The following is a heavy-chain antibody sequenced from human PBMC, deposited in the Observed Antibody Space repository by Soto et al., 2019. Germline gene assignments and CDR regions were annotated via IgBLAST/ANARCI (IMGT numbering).Heavy chain of an antibody. J-gene: IGHJ3*02. CDR3: ARGGGVGVAGSAAFDM. D-gene: IGHD3-3*01. V-gene: IGHV1-2*02. CDR1: GYPVTAYY. Sequence: QLHLVQSGAVVKKPGASVTVSCSASGYPVTAYYMHWVRQAPGRGLEWRGGVNPATGAAKYTQTFQGRVPMARDTSPSTVFMELSGLTSGDTAFFYCARGGGVGVAGSAAFDMWGQGTLVTVSS. CDR2: VNPATGAA.